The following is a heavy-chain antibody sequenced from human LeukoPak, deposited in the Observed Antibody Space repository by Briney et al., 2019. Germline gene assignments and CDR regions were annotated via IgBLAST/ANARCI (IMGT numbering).Heavy chain of an antibody. CDR3: AKDLAAAGCDY. D-gene: IGHD6-13*01. CDR2: ISYDGSNK. J-gene: IGHJ4*02. CDR1: GFTFSNYA. Sequence: GSLRLSCAASGFTFSNYAMHWVRQAPGKGLEWVAVISYDGSNKYYADSVKGRFTISRDNSKNTLYLQMNGLRPEDTAVYYCAKDLAAAGCDYWGQGTLVTVSS. V-gene: IGHV3-30*18.